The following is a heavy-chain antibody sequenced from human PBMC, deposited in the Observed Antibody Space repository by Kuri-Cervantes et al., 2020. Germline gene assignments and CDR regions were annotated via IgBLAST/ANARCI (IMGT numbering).Heavy chain of an antibody. CDR2: IYPGDSDT. CDR1: GYSFTSYW. V-gene: IGHV5-51*01. Sequence: GESMKISCKGSGYSFTSYWIGWVRQMPGKGLEWMGIIYPGDSDTRYSPSFQGQVTISADKSISTAYLQWSSLKASDTAMYYCARGTMVTVVPFDYWGQGTLVTDSS. J-gene: IGHJ4*02. D-gene: IGHD5-18*01. CDR3: ARGTMVTVVPFDY.